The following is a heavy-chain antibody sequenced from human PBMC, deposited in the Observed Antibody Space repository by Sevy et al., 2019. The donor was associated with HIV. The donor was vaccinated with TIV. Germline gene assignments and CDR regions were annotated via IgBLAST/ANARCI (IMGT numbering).Heavy chain of an antibody. Sequence: GGSLRLSCAASGFTFGDYGMNWVHQAPGKGLEWVSGLNWNGGTTGYADSVKGRFTISRDNAKNSLYLHMNSLRVEDTALYYCARDRKRYCTTGVCSFDYWGQGTLVTVSS. CDR1: GFTFGDYG. CDR3: ARDRKRYCTTGVCSFDY. J-gene: IGHJ4*02. CDR2: LNWNGGTT. D-gene: IGHD2-8*01. V-gene: IGHV3-20*04.